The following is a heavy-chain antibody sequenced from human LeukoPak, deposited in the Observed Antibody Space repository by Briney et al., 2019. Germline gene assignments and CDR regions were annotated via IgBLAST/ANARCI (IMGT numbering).Heavy chain of an antibody. D-gene: IGHD4-17*01. CDR3: ARGPLHTVTIRDLDFDY. CDR1: GYTFTSYY. J-gene: IGHJ4*02. CDR2: INPSGVST. V-gene: IGHV1-46*03. Sequence: GASVKVSCKASGYTFTSYYMHWVRQAPGQGLEWMGIINPSGVSTSYAQKFQGRVTMTRDTSTSTAYMELSSLRSEDTAVYYCARGPLHTVTIRDLDFDYWGQGTLVTVSS.